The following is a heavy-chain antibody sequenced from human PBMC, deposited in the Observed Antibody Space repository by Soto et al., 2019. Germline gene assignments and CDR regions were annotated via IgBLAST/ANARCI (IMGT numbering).Heavy chain of an antibody. J-gene: IGHJ6*02. CDR1: GGTFSSYA. V-gene: IGHV1-69*13. Sequence: SVKVSCKASGGTFSSYAISWVRQAPGQGLEWMGGIIPIFGTANYAQKFQGRVTITADESTSTAYMELSSLRSEDTAVYYCARGAYCSSTSCYSIGVYYYYGMGVWGQGTTVTVSS. CDR3: ARGAYCSSTSCYSIGVYYYYGMGV. CDR2: IIPIFGTA. D-gene: IGHD2-2*01.